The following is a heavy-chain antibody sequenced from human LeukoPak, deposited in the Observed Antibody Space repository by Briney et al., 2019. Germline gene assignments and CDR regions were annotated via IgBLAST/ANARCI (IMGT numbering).Heavy chain of an antibody. CDR1: GYTFTSYG. D-gene: IGHD2-2*02. Sequence: ASVKASCKASGYTFTSYGISWVRQAPGQGLEWMGWISAYNGNTNYAQKLQGRVTMTTDTSTSTAYMELRSLRSDDTAVYYCARVPAAITDNWFDPWGQGTLVTVSS. V-gene: IGHV1-18*01. CDR3: ARVPAAITDNWFDP. J-gene: IGHJ5*02. CDR2: ISAYNGNT.